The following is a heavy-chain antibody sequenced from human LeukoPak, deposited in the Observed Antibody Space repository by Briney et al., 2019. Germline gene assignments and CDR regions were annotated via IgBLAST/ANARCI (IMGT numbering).Heavy chain of an antibody. CDR2: IIPIVGTA. D-gene: IGHD3-10*01. Sequence: ASVKVSCKASGGTFSSYAISWVRQAPGQGLEWMGRIIPIVGTANYAQKFQGRVTITTDESTSTAYMELSSLRSEDTAVYYCANGSGSNFDYWGQGTLVTVSS. CDR3: ANGSGSNFDY. CDR1: GGTFSSYA. V-gene: IGHV1-69*05. J-gene: IGHJ4*02.